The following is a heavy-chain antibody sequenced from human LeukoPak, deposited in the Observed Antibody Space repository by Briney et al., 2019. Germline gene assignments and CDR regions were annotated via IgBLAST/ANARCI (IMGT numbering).Heavy chain of an antibody. Sequence: PGGSLRLSCAASGFTFSSYSMNWVRQAPGKGLEWVSYISSSGSTIYYADSVKGRFTISRDNAKNSLYLQMNSLRAEDTAVYYCAREGGLRYFDTSPDDAFDIWGQGTMVTVSS. CDR1: GFTFSSYS. D-gene: IGHD3-9*01. V-gene: IGHV3-48*04. J-gene: IGHJ3*02. CDR3: AREGGLRYFDTSPDDAFDI. CDR2: ISSSGSTI.